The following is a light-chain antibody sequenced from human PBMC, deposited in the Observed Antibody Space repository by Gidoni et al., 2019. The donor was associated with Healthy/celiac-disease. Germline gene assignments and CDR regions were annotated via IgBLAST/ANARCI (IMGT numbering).Light chain of an antibody. V-gene: IGKV1-39*01. CDR1: QSISSY. CDR2: AAS. J-gene: IGKJ3*01. Sequence: DIQMTQSPSSLSASVGDRVTITCRASQSISSYLNWYQQKPGKAPKLLIYAASSLQSGVPSRFSSSGSGTDFTLTISSLQPEDFATYYCQQSYSTPHFTFGPGTKVDIK. CDR3: QQSYSTPHFT.